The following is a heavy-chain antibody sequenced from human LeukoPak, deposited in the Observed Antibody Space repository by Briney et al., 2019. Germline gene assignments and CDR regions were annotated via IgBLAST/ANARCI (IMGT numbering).Heavy chain of an antibody. V-gene: IGHV3-23*01. CDR3: AKDGPHYYDSSGYYYVGSPFDY. D-gene: IGHD3-22*01. CDR2: ISGSSGST. CDR1: GFTFSSYA. J-gene: IGHJ4*02. Sequence: GGSLRLSCAASGFTFSSYAMSWVRQAPGKGLEWVSAISGSSGSTYYADSVKGRFTISRDNSKNTLYLQMNSLRAEDTAVYYCAKDGPHYYDSSGYYYVGSPFDYWGQGTLVTVSS.